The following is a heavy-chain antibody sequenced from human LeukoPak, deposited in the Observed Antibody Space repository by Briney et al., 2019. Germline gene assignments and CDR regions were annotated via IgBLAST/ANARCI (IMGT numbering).Heavy chain of an antibody. D-gene: IGHD3-10*01. Sequence: GGSLRLSCAASGFTFNTYSMNWVRQAPGKGLEWISYISSTSTSKDYSDSVKGRFTISRDNAKNSLYLQMNSLRAEDTAVYYCVRGVSYYGSGIPFDFWGQGTLVTISS. CDR1: GFTFNTYS. V-gene: IGHV3-48*04. CDR3: VRGVSYYGSGIPFDF. J-gene: IGHJ4*02. CDR2: ISSTSTSK.